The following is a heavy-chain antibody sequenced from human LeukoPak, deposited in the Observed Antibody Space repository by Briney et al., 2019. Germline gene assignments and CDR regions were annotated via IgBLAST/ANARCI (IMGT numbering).Heavy chain of an antibody. V-gene: IGHV1-18*01. CDR2: ISAYNGNT. CDR1: GYTFTSYG. CDR3: ARDPLLYYYGSGSYYNVWFDP. J-gene: IGHJ5*02. D-gene: IGHD3-10*01. Sequence: ASVKVSCKASGYTFTSYGISWVRQAPGQGLEWMGWISAYNGNTNYAQKLQGRVTMTTDTSTSTVYMELRSLRSDDTAVYYCARDPLLYYYGSGSYYNVWFDPWGQGTLVTVSS.